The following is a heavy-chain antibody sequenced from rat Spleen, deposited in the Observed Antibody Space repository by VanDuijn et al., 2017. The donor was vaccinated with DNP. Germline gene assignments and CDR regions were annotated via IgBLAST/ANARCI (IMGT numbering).Heavy chain of an antibody. CDR1: GFTFSDYY. J-gene: IGHJ4*01. D-gene: IGHD1-12*03. Sequence: EVQLVASGGGLVEPGRSLKLSCAASGFTFSDYYMAWVRQAPRKGLEWVASISYDGVSIHYRDSVKGRFTISRDNAKSTLCLQMDSLRSEDTATYYCARQGYYDGYYYYAMDAWGQGTSVTVSS. CDR2: ISYDGVSI. CDR3: ARQGYYDGYYYYAMDA. V-gene: IGHV5-7*01.